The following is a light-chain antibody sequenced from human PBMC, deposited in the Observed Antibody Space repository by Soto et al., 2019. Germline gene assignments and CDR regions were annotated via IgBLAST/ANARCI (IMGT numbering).Light chain of an antibody. CDR2: DVS. V-gene: IGLV2-14*01. Sequence: QSALTQPASVSGSPGRSIAISCTGTSSDVGSFNYVSWYQQHPGKVPKLMIYDVSNRPSGVSDRFSGSKSGNTASLTISGLQAEDEADYYCSSYTTSSTYVFGTGTKVTVL. CDR3: SSYTTSSTYV. CDR1: SSDVGSFNY. J-gene: IGLJ1*01.